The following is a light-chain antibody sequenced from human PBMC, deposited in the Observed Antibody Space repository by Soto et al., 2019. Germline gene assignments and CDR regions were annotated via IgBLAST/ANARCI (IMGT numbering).Light chain of an antibody. Sequence: DIQMTQSPSTVSASVGDRVAISWRASQSISSSLAWYQQKPGKAPKLLIYKASSLESGVPSRFSGSGSGTEFTLTISSLQPDDFAAYYCQQYNSYSWTFGQGTKVDIK. CDR2: KAS. CDR1: QSISSS. J-gene: IGKJ1*01. CDR3: QQYNSYSWT. V-gene: IGKV1-5*03.